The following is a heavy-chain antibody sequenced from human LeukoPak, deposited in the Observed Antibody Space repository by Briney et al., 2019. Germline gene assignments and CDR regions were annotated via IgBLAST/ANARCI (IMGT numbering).Heavy chain of an antibody. Sequence: GGSLKLPCAASGFTFSGSAMHWVRQASGKGLEWVGRIRSKANFYATAYAASVKGRFTISRDDSKNTAYLQMSSLKTEDTAVYYCTRIQWLGEYNWFDPWGQGTLVTVSS. CDR1: GFTFSGSA. J-gene: IGHJ5*02. CDR3: TRIQWLGEYNWFDP. D-gene: IGHD6-19*01. CDR2: IRSKANFYAT. V-gene: IGHV3-73*01.